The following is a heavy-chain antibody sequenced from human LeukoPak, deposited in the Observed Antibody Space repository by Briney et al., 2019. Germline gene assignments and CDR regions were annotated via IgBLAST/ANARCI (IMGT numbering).Heavy chain of an antibody. CDR3: ARDLASSSSWPDAFDI. CDR1: GFTFSSYA. J-gene: IGHJ3*02. D-gene: IGHD6-13*01. CDR2: ISYDGSNK. V-gene: IGHV3-30-3*01. Sequence: GGSLRLSCAASGFTFSSYAMHWVRQAPGKGLEWAAVISYDGSNKYYADSVKGRFTISRDNSKNTLYLQMNSLRAEDTAVYYCARDLASSSSWPDAFDIWGQGTMVTVSS.